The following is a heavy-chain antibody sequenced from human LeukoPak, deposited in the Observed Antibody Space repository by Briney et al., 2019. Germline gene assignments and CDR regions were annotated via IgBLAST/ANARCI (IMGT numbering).Heavy chain of an antibody. CDR3: ARAGRGYSYGYDY. V-gene: IGHV1-2*04. Sequence: ASVKVSCKASGYTFTGYYMHWVRQAPGQGLEWMGWINPNSGGTNYAQKFQGWVTMTRDTSISTAYVELSRLRSDDTAVYYCARAGRGYSYGYDYWGQGTLVTVSS. CDR1: GYTFTGYY. CDR2: INPNSGGT. J-gene: IGHJ4*02. D-gene: IGHD5-18*01.